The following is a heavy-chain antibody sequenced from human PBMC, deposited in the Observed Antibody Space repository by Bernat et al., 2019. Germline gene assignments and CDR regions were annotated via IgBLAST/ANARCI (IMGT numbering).Heavy chain of an antibody. CDR2: ISYDGSNK. V-gene: IGHV3-30*18. J-gene: IGHJ4*02. CDR1: GFTFSSYG. D-gene: IGHD1-26*01. CDR3: AKDSSTYEVVGVFDY. Sequence: GGGVVQPWRSLRLSCAASGFTFSSYGMHWVRQAPGKGLEWVAVISYDGSNKYYADSVKGRFTISRDNSKNTLYLQMNSLRAEDTAVYYCAKDSSTYEVVGVFDYWGQGTLVTVSS.